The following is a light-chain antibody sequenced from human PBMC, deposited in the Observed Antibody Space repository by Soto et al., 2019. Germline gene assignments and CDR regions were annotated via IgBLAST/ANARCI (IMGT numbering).Light chain of an antibody. CDR1: QSVDRNY. J-gene: IGKJ1*01. CDR3: HQFASTPRT. Sequence: ESVLTQSPGTLSLSPGESATLSCRASQSVDRNYLAWYQQRPGQAPRLLIYGASSRATGIPPRFSGSGSGTEFVLSLSGLEAEDFEVYYCHQFASTPRTCGQGTNVETK. CDR2: GAS. V-gene: IGKV3-20*01.